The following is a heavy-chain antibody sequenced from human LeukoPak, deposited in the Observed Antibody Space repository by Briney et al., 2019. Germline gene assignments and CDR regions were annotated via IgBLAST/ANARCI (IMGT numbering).Heavy chain of an antibody. V-gene: IGHV3-23*01. CDR3: ARVKGGNYFDY. J-gene: IGHJ4*02. D-gene: IGHD3-16*01. Sequence: PGGSLRLSCAASGFTFSTYSMNWVRQAPGKGLEWVSAINDAGSGTYYADSVEGRFTISRDNSKNTLCLQMNSLRAEDTAVYYCARVKGGNYFDYWGQGTLVTVSS. CDR2: INDAGSGT. CDR1: GFTFSTYS.